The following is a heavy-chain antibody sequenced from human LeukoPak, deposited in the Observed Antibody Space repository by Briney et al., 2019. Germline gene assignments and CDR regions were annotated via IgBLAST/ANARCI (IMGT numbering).Heavy chain of an antibody. V-gene: IGHV3-11*01. Sequence: GGSLRLSCEASGFSFADHYMSWIRQAPGKGLEWVSYMSNSGSIIYYADSVKGRFTISRENTKTFLYLQMNSLRDEDTAVYYCARLGFGEYYFYYYMDVWGKGTAVTVSS. J-gene: IGHJ6*03. CDR3: ARLGFGEYYFYYYMDV. CDR1: GFSFADHY. CDR2: MSNSGSII. D-gene: IGHD3-10*01.